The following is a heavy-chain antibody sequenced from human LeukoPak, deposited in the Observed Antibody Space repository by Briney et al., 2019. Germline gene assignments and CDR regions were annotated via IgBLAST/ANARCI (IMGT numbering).Heavy chain of an antibody. CDR2: INPNSGGT. CDR1: GYTFTDYY. Sequence: ASVKVSCKASGYTFTDYYINWVRQAPGQGLEWMGWINPNSGGTNYAQKFQGRVTMTRDTSISTAYMELSRLRSDDTAVYYCARATTVVTHGDYWGQGTLVTVSS. D-gene: IGHD4-23*01. CDR3: ARATTVVTHGDY. V-gene: IGHV1-2*02. J-gene: IGHJ4*02.